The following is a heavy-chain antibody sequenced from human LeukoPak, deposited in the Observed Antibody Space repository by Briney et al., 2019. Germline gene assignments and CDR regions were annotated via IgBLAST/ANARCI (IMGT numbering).Heavy chain of an antibody. Sequence: ASVTVSCEASGYTFTDYFIHWVRQAPGQGPEWMGRMNGNSGVTMYAQTLQDRVTMTRDTSISTAYMELSRLTSDDTAVYYCARDLSSTSNWEFDYWGQGTLVTVSS. CDR1: GYTFTDYF. D-gene: IGHD7-27*01. CDR2: MNGNSGVT. CDR3: ARDLSSTSNWEFDY. V-gene: IGHV1-2*06. J-gene: IGHJ4*02.